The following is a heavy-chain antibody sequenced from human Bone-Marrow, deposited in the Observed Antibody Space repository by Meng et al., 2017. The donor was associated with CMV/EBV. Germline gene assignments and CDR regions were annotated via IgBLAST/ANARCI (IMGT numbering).Heavy chain of an antibody. D-gene: IGHD3-3*01. CDR1: GLTASISH. J-gene: IGHJ6*02. CDR2: ICPDGT. Sequence: GESLKISCVVSGLTASISHMNWVRQAPGKGLEWVSVICPDGTHYAGFVKGRFSISRDNSKNTLYLEMNSLRADDTAVYYCARGIRSTYYEYYYGLDVWGQGTTVTVSS. CDR3: ARGIRSTYYEYYYGLDV. V-gene: IGHV3-53*01.